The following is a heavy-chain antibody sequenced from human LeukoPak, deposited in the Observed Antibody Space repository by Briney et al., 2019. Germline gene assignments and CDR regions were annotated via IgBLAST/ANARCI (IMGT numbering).Heavy chain of an antibody. V-gene: IGHV1-69*13. Sequence: ASVKVSCKASGDTFSSYAINWVRQAPGQGLEWMGGIIPMFGTTNYAQKFQGRVTITADESTSTAYMELSSLRSEDTAVYYCAKNSSTRYTYWYFDLWGRGTLVTASS. D-gene: IGHD2-2*01. CDR2: IIPMFGTT. CDR3: AKNSSTRYTYWYFDL. J-gene: IGHJ2*01. CDR1: GDTFSSYA.